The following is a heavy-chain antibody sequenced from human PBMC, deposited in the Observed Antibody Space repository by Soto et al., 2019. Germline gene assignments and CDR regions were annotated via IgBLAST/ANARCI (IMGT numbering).Heavy chain of an antibody. CDR2: ISYDGSNK. CDR1: GFTFSSYA. Sequence: QVQLVESGGGVVQPGRSLRLSCAASGFTFSSYAMNWVRQAPGKGLAWVAVISYDGSNKYYADSVKGRFTISRDNSKNTLYLQMNSLRAEDTAVYYCACARQQWLGTYFDYWGQGTLVTVSA. CDR3: ACARQQWLGTYFDY. V-gene: IGHV3-30-3*01. D-gene: IGHD6-19*01. J-gene: IGHJ4*02.